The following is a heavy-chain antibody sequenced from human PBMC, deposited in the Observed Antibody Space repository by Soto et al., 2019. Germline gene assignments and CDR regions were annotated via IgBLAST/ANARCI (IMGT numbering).Heavy chain of an antibody. D-gene: IGHD3-10*01. CDR3: ARGSWFGESWVYYYYMDV. V-gene: IGHV3-21*01. CDR2: ISSSSSYI. Sequence: EVQLVESGGGLVKPGGSLRLSCAASGFTFSSYSMNWVRQAPGKGLEWVSSISSSSSYIYYADSVKGRFTISRDNAKNSLYLQMNSLRAQDKAVSYCARGSWFGESWVYYYYMDVWGKGTTVTVSS. CDR1: GFTFSSYS. J-gene: IGHJ6*03.